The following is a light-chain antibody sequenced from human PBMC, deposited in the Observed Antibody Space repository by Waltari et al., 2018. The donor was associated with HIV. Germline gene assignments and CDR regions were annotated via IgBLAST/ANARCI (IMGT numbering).Light chain of an antibody. CDR2: AAS. V-gene: IGKV1-9*01. CDR1: QGIRNS. Sequence: DFQLTQSPSFLSASVGDRVTFTCRASQGIRNSLAWYQQRPGKAPNLLIYAASTLHSGVPSRFSGSGSGTDFTLTISSLQPEDFATYYCQQFKTYPLTFGPGTKVDVK. J-gene: IGKJ3*01. CDR3: QQFKTYPLT.